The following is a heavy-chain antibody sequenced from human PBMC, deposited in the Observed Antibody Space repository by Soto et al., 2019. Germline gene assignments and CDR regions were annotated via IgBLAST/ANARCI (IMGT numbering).Heavy chain of an antibody. Sequence: SETLSLTCTVSGGSISSSSYYWGWIRQPPGKGLEWIGSIYYSGSTYYNPSLKSRVTISVDTSKNQFSLKLSSVTAADTAVYYCARLLWFGEPSSEYWGQGPLVTVSS. CDR3: ARLLWFGEPSSEY. CDR1: GGSISSSSYY. V-gene: IGHV4-39*01. J-gene: IGHJ4*02. CDR2: IYYSGST. D-gene: IGHD3-10*01.